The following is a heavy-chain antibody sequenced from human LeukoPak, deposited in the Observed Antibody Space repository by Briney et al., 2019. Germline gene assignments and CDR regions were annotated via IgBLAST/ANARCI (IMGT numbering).Heavy chain of an antibody. CDR3: ARGHTAVTRHFDF. D-gene: IGHD4-17*01. J-gene: IGHJ4*02. CDR2: ISSGSSAI. Sequence: GGSLRLSCAASGFTFSTYAMTWVRQAPGKGLEWVSIISSGSSAIFSADALKGRFTISRDDAKNLLYLDMNSLRAEDTAVYYCARGHTAVTRHFDFWGQGTLVTVSS. CDR1: GFTFSTYA. V-gene: IGHV3-21*01.